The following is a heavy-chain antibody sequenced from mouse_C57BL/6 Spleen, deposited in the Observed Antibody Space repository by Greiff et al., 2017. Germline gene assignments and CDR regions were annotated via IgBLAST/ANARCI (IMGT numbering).Heavy chain of an antibody. CDR1: GYTFTSYW. D-gene: IGHD2-5*01. CDR3: ATYYSNHAWFAY. V-gene: IGHV1-69*01. CDR2: IDPSDSYT. J-gene: IGHJ3*01. Sequence: QVQLQQPGAELVMPGASVKLSCKASGYTFTSYWMHWVKQRPGQGLEWIGEIDPSDSYTNYNQKFKGKSTLTVDKSSSTAYMQRSSLTSEDSAVYYCATYYSNHAWFAYWGQGTLVTVSA.